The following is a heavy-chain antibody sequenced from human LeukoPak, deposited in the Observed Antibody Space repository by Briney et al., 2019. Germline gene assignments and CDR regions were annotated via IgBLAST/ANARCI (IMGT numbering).Heavy chain of an antibody. J-gene: IGHJ4*02. V-gene: IGHV3-23*01. CDR3: AKFGLLDSGLLWFGEQNYYFDY. Sequence: GGSLRLSCAASGFTFSSYAMSWVRQAPGKGLEWVSAISGSGGSTYYADSVKGRFTISRDNSKNTLYLQMNSLRAEDTAVYYCAKFGLLDSGLLWFGEQNYYFDYWGQGTLVTVSS. CDR1: GFTFSSYA. CDR2: ISGSGGST. D-gene: IGHD3-10*01.